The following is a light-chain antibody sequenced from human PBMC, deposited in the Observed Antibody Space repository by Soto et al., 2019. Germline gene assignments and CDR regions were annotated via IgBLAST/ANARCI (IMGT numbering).Light chain of an antibody. J-gene: IGKJ3*01. CDR2: GAS. V-gene: IGKV3-20*01. CDR1: QSFSSSY. Sequence: EIVLTQSPGTLSLSPGERATLSCRASQSFSSSYLAWYQQKPGQAPRLLIYGASSRATGIPHSFSGSGSATDFSLTISRLEPEDFAVYYCQQYCSSPFTFGPGTKVDIK. CDR3: QQYCSSPFT.